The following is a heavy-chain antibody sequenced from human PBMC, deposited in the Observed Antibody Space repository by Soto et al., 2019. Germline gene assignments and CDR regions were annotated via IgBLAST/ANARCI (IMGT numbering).Heavy chain of an antibody. V-gene: IGHV1-46*03. CDR1: GYTFTSYY. CDR2: INPSSGST. D-gene: IGHD3-3*01. J-gene: IGHJ4*02. CDR3: SRSYYDFWSGPGHFDY. Sequence: QVHLVQSGAEVKKPGASVKVSCKASGYTFTSYYIHWVRQAPGQGLEWMGIINPSSGSTTYAQKFQGRITMTSDTSANTVYMELSSLRSEDTAIYYCSRSYYDFWSGPGHFDYWGQGTLVTVSS.